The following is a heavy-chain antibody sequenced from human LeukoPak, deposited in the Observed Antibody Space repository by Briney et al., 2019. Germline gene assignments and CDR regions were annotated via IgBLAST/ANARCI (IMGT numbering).Heavy chain of an antibody. V-gene: IGHV4-59*01. CDR3: ARDQTGSEGIIGY. J-gene: IGHJ4*02. CDR1: GGPISSYY. CDR2: IYYCGST. D-gene: IGHD3-10*01. Sequence: SETLSLTCTVSGGPISSYYWSWIRQPPGKGLEWIGYIYYCGSTIYNPSLKSGVTISVDASKNQFSLKLSSVTAADTAVYYCARDQTGSEGIIGYWGQGTLVTVSS.